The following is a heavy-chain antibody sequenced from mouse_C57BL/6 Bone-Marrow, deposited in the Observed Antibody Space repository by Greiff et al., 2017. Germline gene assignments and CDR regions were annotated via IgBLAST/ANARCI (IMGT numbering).Heavy chain of an antibody. D-gene: IGHD2-4*01. J-gene: IGHJ4*01. CDR1: GYTFTNYW. V-gene: IGHV1-64*01. CDR3: ARSYDYEDYTMDY. CDR2: MHPNGGSP. Sequence: QVQLQQPGAELVKPGASVKLSCKASGYTFTNYWMHWVKQRPGQGLEWIGMMHPNGGSPDYNEKFKSEATLSVDKSSRTAYMELSSLTSEDSAVYYCARSYDYEDYTMDYWCQGTAVTVSS.